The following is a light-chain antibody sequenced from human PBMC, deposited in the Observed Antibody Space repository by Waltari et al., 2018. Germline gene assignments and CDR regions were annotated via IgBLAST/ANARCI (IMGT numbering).Light chain of an antibody. J-gene: IGKJ2*01. V-gene: IGKV3-15*01. Sequence: EIVMTQSPATLSVSPGERATLSCRASQSISSNLVWYQHKPGQAPRVLIYGASTRATGIPAGFSGSGSGTEFTLTITSLQSEDFAVYYCLQYKNWPPLYTFGQGTKLEI. CDR2: GAS. CDR1: QSISSN. CDR3: LQYKNWPPLYT.